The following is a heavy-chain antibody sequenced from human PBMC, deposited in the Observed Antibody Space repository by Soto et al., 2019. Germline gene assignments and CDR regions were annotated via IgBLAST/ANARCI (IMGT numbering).Heavy chain of an antibody. CDR1: GFTFSSYA. CDR3: ARRSSGWYFDY. D-gene: IGHD6-19*01. V-gene: IGHV3-23*01. CDR2: ISGSGGST. J-gene: IGHJ4*02. Sequence: EVQLLESGGGLVQPGGSLRLSCAACGFTFSSYALSWVRQAPGKGLEWVSVISGSGGSTYYADSVKGRFTISRDNSKNTLYLQMNSLRAEDTAVYYCARRSSGWYFDYWGQGTLVTVSS.